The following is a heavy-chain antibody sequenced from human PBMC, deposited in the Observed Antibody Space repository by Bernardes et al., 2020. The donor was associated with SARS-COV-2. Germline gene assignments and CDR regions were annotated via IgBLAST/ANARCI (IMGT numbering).Heavy chain of an antibody. CDR3: ARSYDHRSDFDY. J-gene: IGHJ4*02. CDR1: GFTFSSYS. D-gene: IGHD1-1*01. V-gene: IGHV3-21*01. Sequence: GSLRLSCAASGFTFSSYSMNWVRQAPGKGLEWVSSISSSSSYIYYADSVKGRFTISRDNAKNSLYLQMNSLRAEDTAVYYCARSYDHRSDFDYWGQGTLVTVSS. CDR2: ISSSSSYI.